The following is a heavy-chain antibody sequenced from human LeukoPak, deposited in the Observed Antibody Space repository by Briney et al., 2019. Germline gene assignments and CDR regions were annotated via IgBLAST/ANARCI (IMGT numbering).Heavy chain of an antibody. Sequence: SETLSLTCTVSGGSISSSSYSWGWVRQPPGRGLEWIGSIYYSGSTYYNPSLKSRVTISVDTSKNQFSLKLSSVTAADTAVYYCASPTVTNEGELFDYWGQGTLVTVSS. CDR3: ASPTVTNEGELFDY. CDR1: GGSISSSSYS. CDR2: IYYSGST. V-gene: IGHV4-39*01. J-gene: IGHJ4*02. D-gene: IGHD4-17*01.